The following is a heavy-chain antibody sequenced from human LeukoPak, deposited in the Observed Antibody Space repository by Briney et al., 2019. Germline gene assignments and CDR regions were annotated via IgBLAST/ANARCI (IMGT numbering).Heavy chain of an antibody. CDR2: ISYDGSNK. V-gene: IGHV3-30-3*01. CDR1: GFTFSSYA. J-gene: IGHJ6*02. Sequence: GRSLRLSCAASGFTFSSYAMHRVRQAPGKGLEWVAVISYDGSNKYYADSVKGRFTISRDNSKNTLYLQMNSLRAEDTAVYYCARDYDFWSGYPTPYYYYYGMDVWGQGTTVTVSS. CDR3: ARDYDFWSGYPTPYYYYYGMDV. D-gene: IGHD3-3*01.